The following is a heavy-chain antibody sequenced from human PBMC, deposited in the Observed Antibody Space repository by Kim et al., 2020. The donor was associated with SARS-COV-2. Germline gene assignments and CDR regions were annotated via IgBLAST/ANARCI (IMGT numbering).Heavy chain of an antibody. CDR2: INPSGGST. CDR1: GYTFTSYY. V-gene: IGHV1-46*01. D-gene: IGHD3-9*01. CDR3: ARVRFQYYDILTGYPIDFDY. J-gene: IGHJ4*02. Sequence: ASVKVSCKASGYTFTSYYMHWVRQAPGQGLEWMGIINPSGGSTSYAQKFQGRVTMTRDTSTSTVYMELSSLRSEDTAVYYCARVRFQYYDILTGYPIDFDYWGQGTLVTVSS.